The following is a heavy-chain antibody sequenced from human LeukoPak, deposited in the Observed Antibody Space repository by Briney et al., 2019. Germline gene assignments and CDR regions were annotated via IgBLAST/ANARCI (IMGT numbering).Heavy chain of an antibody. D-gene: IGHD2-2*01. V-gene: IGHV1-24*01. J-gene: IGHJ4*02. Sequence: ASVKVTCKVSGYTLTELSMHWVRQAPGKGLEWMGGFDPEDGETIYAQKFQGRVTMTEDTSTDTAYMELSSLRSEDTAVYYCATRLGYCSSTSCFYFDYWGQGTLVTVSS. CDR2: FDPEDGET. CDR1: GYTLTELS. CDR3: ATRLGYCSSTSCFYFDY.